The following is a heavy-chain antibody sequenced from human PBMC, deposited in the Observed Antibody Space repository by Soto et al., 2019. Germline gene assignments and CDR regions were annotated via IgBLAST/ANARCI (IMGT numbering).Heavy chain of an antibody. V-gene: IGHV4-30-2*01. CDR3: ARDGSDIDNSSVGPGVTNYYSLDV. CDR1: GGSISSGGYS. J-gene: IGHJ6*02. Sequence: SETLSLTCAVSGGSISSGGYSWSWIRQPPGKGLEWIGFIYHSGSTYYNPSLKSRVTISVDRSKNQFSLKLRSVTAADTAVYYCARDGSDIDNSSVGPGVTNYYSLDVWGQGPTVTVSS. D-gene: IGHD2-15*01. CDR2: IYHSGST.